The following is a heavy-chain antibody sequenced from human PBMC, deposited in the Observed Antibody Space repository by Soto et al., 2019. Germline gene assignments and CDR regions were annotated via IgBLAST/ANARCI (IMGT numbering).Heavy chain of an antibody. CDR2: INHSGST. V-gene: IGHV4-34*01. CDR1: GGSFSGYY. D-gene: IGHD4-17*01. CDR3: AICLPSGDYDNTSFDI. Sequence: QVQLQQWGAGLLKPSETLSLTCAVYGGSFSGYYWSWIRQPPGKGLEWIGEINHSGSTNYNPSLNSRLTISVDTSKNQYSLKLSSVTAADTSVYYCAICLPSGDYDNTSFDIWGQGTMVTDSS. J-gene: IGHJ3*02.